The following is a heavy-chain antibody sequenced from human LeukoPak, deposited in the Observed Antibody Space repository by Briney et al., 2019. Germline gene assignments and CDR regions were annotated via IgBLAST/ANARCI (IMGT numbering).Heavy chain of an antibody. CDR3: ARVRGVRGVNTYNWFDH. J-gene: IGHJ5*02. D-gene: IGHD3-10*01. Sequence: SVKVSCKASGYTFTSYDINWVRPATGQGLEWMGWMNPNSGNTGYAQKFQGRVTMTRNTSISTAYMELSSLRSEDTAVYYCARVRGVRGVNTYNWFDHWGQGTLVTVSS. V-gene: IGHV1-8*01. CDR2: MNPNSGNT. CDR1: GYTFTSYD.